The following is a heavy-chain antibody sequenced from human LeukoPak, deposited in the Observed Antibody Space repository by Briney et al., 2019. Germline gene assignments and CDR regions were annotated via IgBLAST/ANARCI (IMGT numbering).Heavy chain of an antibody. CDR3: ARDADYSNNWFDP. J-gene: IGHJ5*02. CDR2: IYYSGST. Sequence: SETLSLTCTVSGGSISSGGYYWSWIRQHPGKGLEWIGYIYYSGSTYYNPSLKSRVTISVDTSKNQFSLKLSSVTAADTAVYYCARDADYSNNWFDPWGQGTLVTVPS. D-gene: IGHD4-4*01. CDR1: GGSISSGGYY. V-gene: IGHV4-31*03.